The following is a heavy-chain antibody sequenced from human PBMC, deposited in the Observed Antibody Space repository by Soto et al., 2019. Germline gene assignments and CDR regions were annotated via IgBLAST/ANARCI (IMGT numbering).Heavy chain of an antibody. CDR1: G. CDR3: AHSFFFKAEDGIRDTVPVSEFLLNRSSDL. J-gene: IGHJ2*01. V-gene: IGHV2-5*02. Sequence: GVGWIRQPPGKALKWLALIYWDDDKRYSPSLKSRLTVTKDTSKNQVVLTMTNMDPVDTATYYCAHSFFFKAEDGIRDTVPVSEFLLNRSSDL. D-gene: IGHD2-15*01. CDR2: IYWDDDK.